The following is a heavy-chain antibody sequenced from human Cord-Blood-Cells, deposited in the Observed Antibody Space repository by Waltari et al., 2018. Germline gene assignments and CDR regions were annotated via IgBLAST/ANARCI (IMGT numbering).Heavy chain of an antibody. CDR3: AREDSSSWYYFDY. CDR1: GGTFSSNT. CDR2: IIPILGIA. J-gene: IGHJ4*02. V-gene: IGHV1-69*08. Sequence: QVQLVQSGAEVKKPGSSVKVSCKASGGTFSSNTISWVRQAPGQGLEWMGRIIPILGIANDAQKFQGRVTITADKSTSTAYMELSSLRSEDTAVYYCAREDSSSWYYFDYWGQGTLVTVSS. D-gene: IGHD6-13*01.